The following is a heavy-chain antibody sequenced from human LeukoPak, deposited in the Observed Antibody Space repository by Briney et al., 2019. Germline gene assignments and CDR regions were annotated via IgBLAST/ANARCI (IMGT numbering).Heavy chain of an antibody. D-gene: IGHD3-10*01. CDR2: IDPSDSYT. CDR1: GYSFTTYC. Sequence: GEPLRISCKASGYSFTTYCISWLRQMPGKGRVWRGRIDPSDSYTNYSPSFQGHVTISADKSISTAYLQWSSLKASDSAMYYCARHYGSLFDYWGQGTLVTVSS. CDR3: ARHYGSLFDY. V-gene: IGHV5-10-1*01. J-gene: IGHJ4*02.